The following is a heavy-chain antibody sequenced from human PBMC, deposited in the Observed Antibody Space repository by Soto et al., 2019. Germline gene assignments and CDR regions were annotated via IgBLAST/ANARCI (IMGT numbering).Heavy chain of an antibody. V-gene: IGHV1-69*12. CDR1: GGTFSSYA. J-gene: IGHJ4*02. CDR2: IIPIFGTA. Sequence: QVQLVQSGAEVKKPGSSVKVSCKASGGTFSSYAISWVRQAPGQGLEWMGGIIPIFGTANYAQKFQGRVTINADESTRTAYMELSSLRSEDTAVYYCARGPIAALGGWGYFDYWGQGTLVTVSS. D-gene: IGHD6-13*01. CDR3: ARGPIAALGGWGYFDY.